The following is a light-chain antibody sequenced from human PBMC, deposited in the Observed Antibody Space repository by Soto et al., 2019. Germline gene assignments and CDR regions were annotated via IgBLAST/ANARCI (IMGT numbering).Light chain of an antibody. CDR3: QQYNNWPPYT. V-gene: IGKV3-15*01. CDR1: QSIANN. J-gene: IGKJ2*01. CDR2: GAS. Sequence: ETVMTQSPATLSVSPGERATLSCRASQSIANNLAWYQQRPGQAPRLLIYGASTRATGIPARFSGSGSANEFTLTISSLQSEDFAIYYCQQYNNWPPYTFGQGTKLEIK.